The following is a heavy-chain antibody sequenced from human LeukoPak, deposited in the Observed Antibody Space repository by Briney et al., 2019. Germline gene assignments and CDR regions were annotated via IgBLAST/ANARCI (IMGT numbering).Heavy chain of an antibody. D-gene: IGHD3-10*01. CDR2: TNPSGGST. J-gene: IGHJ4*02. CDR3: ASEEEGAYYYGSGSYSTFDY. V-gene: IGHV1-46*01. CDR1: GYTFTNYY. Sequence: ASVKVSCKASGYTFTNYYMHWVRQAPGQGLEWMGITNPSGGSTSYAQKFQGRVTMTRDMSTSTVYMELSSLRSEDTAVYYCASEEEGAYYYGSGSYSTFDYWGQGTLVTVSS.